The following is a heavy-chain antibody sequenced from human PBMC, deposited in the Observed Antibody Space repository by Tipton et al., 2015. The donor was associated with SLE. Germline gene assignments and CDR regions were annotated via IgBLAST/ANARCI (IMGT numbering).Heavy chain of an antibody. D-gene: IGHD5-12*01. CDR1: GGFISSNNYY. J-gene: IGHJ4*02. V-gene: IGHV4-39*07. Sequence: TLSLTCSVSGGFISSNNYYWGWIRQSPGKDLEWIGSINHSGTTYYNPSLKSRVTISGDTSKNQVFLRLTSVTAADTAVYYCAREGYSAGWYGDFDYWGQGTLVAVSS. CDR2: INHSGTT. CDR3: AREGYSAGWYGDFDY.